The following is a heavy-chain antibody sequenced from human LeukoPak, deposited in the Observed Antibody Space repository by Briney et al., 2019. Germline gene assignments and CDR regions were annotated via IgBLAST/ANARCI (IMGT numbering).Heavy chain of an antibody. J-gene: IGHJ4*02. CDR3: ATVDYSSGWEFDY. CDR2: FDPEDGET. D-gene: IGHD6-19*01. V-gene: IGHV1-24*01. CDR1: GYTLTELS. Sequence: GASVKVSCEVSGYTLTELSMHWVRQAPGKGLEWMGGFDPEDGETIYAQKFQGRVTMTEDTSTDTAYMELSSLRSEDTAVYYCATVDYSSGWEFDYWGQGTLVTVSS.